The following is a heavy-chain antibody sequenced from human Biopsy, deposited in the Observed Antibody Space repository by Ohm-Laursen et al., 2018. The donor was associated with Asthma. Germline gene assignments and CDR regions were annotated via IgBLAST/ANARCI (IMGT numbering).Heavy chain of an antibody. J-gene: IGHJ3*01. CDR2: IIPISLTP. V-gene: IGHV1-69*13. CDR1: RDIFSSYG. Sequence: GASVKVSCKGSRDIFSSYGFSWVRQAPGQGLEWMGGIIPISLTPSYARRFRGRVTISADEYTRTAYMELNSLRSEDTAVYYCARDPSYFDPSVEGWHLWGQGTMVTVSS. D-gene: IGHD3-22*01. CDR3: ARDPSYFDPSVEGWHL.